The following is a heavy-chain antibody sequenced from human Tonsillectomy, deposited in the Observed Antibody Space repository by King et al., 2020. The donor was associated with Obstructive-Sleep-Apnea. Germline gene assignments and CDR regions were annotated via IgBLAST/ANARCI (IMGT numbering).Heavy chain of an antibody. CDR1: GGPISSGNW. D-gene: IGHD3/OR15-3a*01. CDR3: ARREKLRGLDYYYGMDV. CDR2: IYHSGST. Sequence: VQLQESGPGLVKPSGTLSLTCAVSGGPISSGNWWTWVRQPPGKGLEWIGEIYHSGSTNYNPSLKSRVTISVDKSKNQFSLKLSSVTAADTAVYYCARREKLRGLDYYYGMDVWGQGTTVTVSS. V-gene: IGHV4-4*02. J-gene: IGHJ6*02.